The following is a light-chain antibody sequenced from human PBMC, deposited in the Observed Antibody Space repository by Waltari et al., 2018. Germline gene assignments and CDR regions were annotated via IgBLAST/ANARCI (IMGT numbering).Light chain of an antibody. CDR2: RHN. CDR3: AAWDDSLSGVV. J-gene: IGLJ2*01. Sequence: QSVLTQPPSASGTPGQRVTISCSGSSSNIGNNFVSWFQQLPGTAPKLLIYRHNQRPSGVPDRFSGSKSGTSASLAISGLRSEDEADYYCAAWDDSLSGVVFGGGTKLTVL. V-gene: IGLV1-47*01. CDR1: SSNIGNNF.